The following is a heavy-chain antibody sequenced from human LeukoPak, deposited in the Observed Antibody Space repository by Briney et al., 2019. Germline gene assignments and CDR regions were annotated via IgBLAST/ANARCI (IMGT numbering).Heavy chain of an antibody. D-gene: IGHD6-6*01. Sequence: VASVKVSCKASGYTFTSYGISWVRQAPGQGLEWMGWISAYNGNTNYAQELQGRVTMTTDTSTSTAYMELRSLRSDDTAVYYCARVIAARAGSYYYYYYMDVWGKGTTVTVPS. J-gene: IGHJ6*03. CDR2: ISAYNGNT. CDR3: ARVIAARAGSYYYYYYMDV. CDR1: GYTFTSYG. V-gene: IGHV1-18*01.